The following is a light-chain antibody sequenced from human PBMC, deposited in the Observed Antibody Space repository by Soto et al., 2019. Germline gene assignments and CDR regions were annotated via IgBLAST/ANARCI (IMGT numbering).Light chain of an antibody. CDR2: AAS. Sequence: AIQMTQSPSSLSASVGDRVIITCRASQGIRSELAWYQQKPGKAPDLLIYAASTLQPGVPYRFSGSVSGTDFTLTISNLQPEDFATYYCLHDYNYPRTFGQGTKVEIK. CDR3: LHDYNYPRT. J-gene: IGKJ1*01. V-gene: IGKV1-6*01. CDR1: QGIRSE.